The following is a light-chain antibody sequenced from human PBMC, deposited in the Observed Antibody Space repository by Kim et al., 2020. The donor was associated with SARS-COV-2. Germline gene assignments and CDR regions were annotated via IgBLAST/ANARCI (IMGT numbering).Light chain of an antibody. CDR2: GKN. CDR1: SLRSYY. Sequence: ALGQSVRIKWQGDSLRSYYASWYQQKPGQAPVLVIYGKNNRPSGIPDRFSGSSSGNTASLTITGAQAEDEADYYCNSRDSSGNHVVFGGGTKLTVL. J-gene: IGLJ2*01. V-gene: IGLV3-19*01. CDR3: NSRDSSGNHVV.